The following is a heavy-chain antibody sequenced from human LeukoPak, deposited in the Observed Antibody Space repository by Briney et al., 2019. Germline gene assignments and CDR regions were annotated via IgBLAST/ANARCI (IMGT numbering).Heavy chain of an antibody. Sequence: ASVKVSCKASGGTFSSYAISWVRQAPGQGLEWMGRIIPILGIANYAQKFQGRVTITADKSTSTAYMELSSLRAEDTALYYCAKDREYSSGPGYFDYWGQGTLVTVSS. D-gene: IGHD6-19*01. CDR1: GGTFSSYA. CDR3: AKDREYSSGPGYFDY. V-gene: IGHV1-69*04. J-gene: IGHJ4*02. CDR2: IIPILGIA.